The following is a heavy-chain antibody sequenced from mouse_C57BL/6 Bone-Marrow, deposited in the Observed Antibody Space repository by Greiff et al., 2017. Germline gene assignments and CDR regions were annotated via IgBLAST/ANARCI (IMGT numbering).Heavy chain of an antibody. V-gene: IGHV5-9-1*02. D-gene: IGHD2-1*01. Sequence: EVHLVESGEGLVKPGGSLKLSCAASGFTFSSYAMSWVRQTPEKRLEWVAYISSGGDYIYYADTVKGRFTISRDNARNTLYLQMSSLKSEDTAMYYCTAVYYGNPWYFDVWGTGTTVTVSS. CDR2: ISSGGDYI. J-gene: IGHJ1*03. CDR3: TAVYYGNPWYFDV. CDR1: GFTFSSYA.